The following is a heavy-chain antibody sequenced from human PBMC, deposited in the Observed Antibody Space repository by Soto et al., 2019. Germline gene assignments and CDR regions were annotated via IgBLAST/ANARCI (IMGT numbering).Heavy chain of an antibody. D-gene: IGHD3-16*01. V-gene: IGHV3-11*01. CDR2: ITKTGTTI. J-gene: IGHJ4*02. Sequence: QARLVESGGGLVEPGGSLRLSCTASGFTFGDFYMMWFRQAPGRGLEWISYITKTGTTIYQADPVKGRFSVSRDNARSSLYLQMNSLRAEDTAVYYCARPNWNSRGGVYNLWGQGTLVTVSS. CDR3: ARPNWNSRGGVYNL. CDR1: GFTFGDFY.